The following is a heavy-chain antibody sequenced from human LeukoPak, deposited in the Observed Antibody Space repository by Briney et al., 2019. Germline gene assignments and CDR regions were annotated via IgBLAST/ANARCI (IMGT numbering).Heavy chain of an antibody. CDR1: GYSISSGYY. D-gene: IGHD3-16*01. CDR3: ARDFGYDDAFDI. CDR2: IYHSGST. Sequence: SETLSLTCAVSGYSISSGYYWGWIRQPPGKGLEWIGSIYHSGSTYYNPSLKSRVTISVDTSKNQFSLKLSSVTAADTAVYYCARDFGYDDAFDIWGQGTMVTVSS. J-gene: IGHJ3*02. V-gene: IGHV4-38-2*02.